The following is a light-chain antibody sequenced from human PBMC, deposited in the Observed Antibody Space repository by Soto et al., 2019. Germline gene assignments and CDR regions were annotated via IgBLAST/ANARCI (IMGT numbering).Light chain of an antibody. Sequence: EIVLTQSPGTLSLSPGGRATLSCRASQSISSSYLAWYQQKPGQAPRLLVYGASSRATGIPDRFSGSGSGTDFTLTISRLEPEDFAVYYCQQYGSSRFTFGPGT. CDR1: QSISSSY. CDR3: QQYGSSRFT. CDR2: GAS. V-gene: IGKV3-20*01. J-gene: IGKJ3*01.